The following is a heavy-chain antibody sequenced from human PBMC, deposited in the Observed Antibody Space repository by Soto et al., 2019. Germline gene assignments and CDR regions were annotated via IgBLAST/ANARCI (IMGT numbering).Heavy chain of an antibody. CDR1: GYSISNTRYY. CDR3: AKCERGFSKFDS. CDR2: MYYSVTT. V-gene: IGHV4-39*01. Sequence: QLQLQESGPGLVKPSETLSLTCTVSGYSISNTRYYWGWIRQPPGKGLEWIGSMYYSVTTFYNPSLESRVSISVDTSRNQFSLKLTSVTAADTAIYYCAKCERGFSKFDSWGQGALVAVSS. D-gene: IGHD5-18*01. J-gene: IGHJ4*02.